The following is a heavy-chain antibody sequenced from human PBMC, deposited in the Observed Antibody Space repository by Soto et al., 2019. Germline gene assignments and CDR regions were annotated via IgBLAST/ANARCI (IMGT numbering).Heavy chain of an antibody. Sequence: KSGPTLVNPTQTLTLTCTFSGFSLSTSGMCLSWIRQPPVKSLEWLALVDWDDDKYYSTSLKTRLTISKDTSKNQVVLTMTNMDPVDTATYYCARTGYDFWSGYSDYYYGMDVWGQGTTVTVSS. V-gene: IGHV2-70*01. CDR2: VDWDDDK. CDR3: ARTGYDFWSGYSDYYYGMDV. CDR1: GFSLSTSGMC. D-gene: IGHD3-3*01. J-gene: IGHJ6*02.